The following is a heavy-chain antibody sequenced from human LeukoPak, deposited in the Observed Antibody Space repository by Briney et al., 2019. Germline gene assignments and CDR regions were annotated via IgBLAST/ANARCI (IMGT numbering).Heavy chain of an antibody. J-gene: IGHJ6*03. V-gene: IGHV4-59*01. CDR3: ARDWGVGGRPRYMDV. D-gene: IGHD6-6*01. CDR2: IYYSGNT. Sequence: SETLSLTCTVSGGSISNKYWSWIRQPPGKGLEWIGYIYYSGNTNYNPSLKSRVTILVDTSKNQVSLKLSSVTAADTAVYFCARDWGVGGRPRYMDVWGKGTTVTVSS. CDR1: GGSISNKY.